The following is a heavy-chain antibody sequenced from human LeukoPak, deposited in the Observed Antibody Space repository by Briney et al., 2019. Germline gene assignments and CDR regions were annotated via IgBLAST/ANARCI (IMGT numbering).Heavy chain of an antibody. J-gene: IGHJ4*02. Sequence: KPSETLSLTCTVSGGSISSSTYYWGWFRQPPGKGLEWIGSIYYSGDTYNNPSLKSRVTMSVDTSKNQFSLKLSSLTAADTAVYYCARARGESSNYYRVGTFFHYWGQGAPVTVSS. V-gene: IGHV4-39*07. CDR1: GGSISSSTYY. CDR2: IYYSGDT. CDR3: ARARGESSNYYRVGTFFHY. D-gene: IGHD4-11*01.